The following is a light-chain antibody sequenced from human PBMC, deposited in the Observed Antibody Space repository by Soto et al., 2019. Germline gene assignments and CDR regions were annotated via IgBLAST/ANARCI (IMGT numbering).Light chain of an antibody. Sequence: DLQMTQSPSTLSASVGDRVTITCRASQSISSWLAWYQQKPGKAPKLLIYDASSLESGVPSRFSGSGSGTDFTLTISSLQPEDFATYYRQQGNSFPFTFGPGTKVDIK. J-gene: IGKJ3*01. V-gene: IGKV1-5*01. CDR2: DAS. CDR3: QQGNSFPFT. CDR1: QSISSW.